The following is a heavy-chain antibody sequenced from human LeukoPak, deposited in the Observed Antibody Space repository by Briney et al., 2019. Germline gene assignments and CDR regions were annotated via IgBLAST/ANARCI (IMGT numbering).Heavy chain of an antibody. CDR3: AREGAYDSSGYYQTDY. V-gene: IGHV3-48*03. Sequence: GGSLRLSCAASGFTFSSYEMNWVRQAPGKGLEWVSYISSSGSTIYYADSVKGRFTISRDNAMNSLYLQMNSLRAEDTAVYYCAREGAYDSSGYYQTDYWGQGTLVTVSS. D-gene: IGHD3-22*01. CDR1: GFTFSSYE. CDR2: ISSSGSTI. J-gene: IGHJ4*02.